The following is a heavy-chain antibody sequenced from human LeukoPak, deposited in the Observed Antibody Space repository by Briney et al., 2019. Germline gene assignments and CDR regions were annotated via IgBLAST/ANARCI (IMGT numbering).Heavy chain of an antibody. Sequence: PGGSLRLSCAASGFTVSSNYMSWVRQAPGKGLEWVSVIYSGGSTYYAESVKGRFTISRDNSKNTLYLQMNSLRAEDTAVYYCARDLGWLVPRYYFDYWGQGTLVTVSS. V-gene: IGHV3-66*01. CDR1: GFTVSSNY. CDR3: ARDLGWLVPRYYFDY. CDR2: IYSGGST. D-gene: IGHD6-19*01. J-gene: IGHJ4*02.